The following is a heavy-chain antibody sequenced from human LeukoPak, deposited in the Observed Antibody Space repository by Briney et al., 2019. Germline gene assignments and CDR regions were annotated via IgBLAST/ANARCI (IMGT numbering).Heavy chain of an antibody. CDR2: IYYSGST. CDR3: ARGICSSSWYCFYYYYGMDV. CDR1: GGSISSSSYY. Sequence: SETLSLTCTVSGGSISSSSYYWGWIRQPPGKRLEWIGSIYYSGSTYYNPSLKSRVTISVDTSKNQFSLKLSSVTAADTAVYYCARGICSSSWYCFYYYYGMDVWGQGTTVTVSS. D-gene: IGHD6-13*01. J-gene: IGHJ6*02. V-gene: IGHV4-39*01.